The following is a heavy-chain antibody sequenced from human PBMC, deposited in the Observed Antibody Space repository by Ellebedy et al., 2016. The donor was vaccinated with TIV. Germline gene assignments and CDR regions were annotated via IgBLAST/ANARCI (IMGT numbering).Heavy chain of an antibody. J-gene: IGHJ6*02. CDR1: GFTFSSYA. CDR3: ANGWI. CDR2: IRGSGDST. Sequence: PGGSLRLSCAASGFTFSSYAMSWVRQAPGKGLEWVSTIRGSGDSTYYADSVKGRFTISRDNFKKTLYLQMNSLRAEDTALYYCANGWIWGQGTTVTVSS. V-gene: IGHV3-23*01. D-gene: IGHD2-15*01.